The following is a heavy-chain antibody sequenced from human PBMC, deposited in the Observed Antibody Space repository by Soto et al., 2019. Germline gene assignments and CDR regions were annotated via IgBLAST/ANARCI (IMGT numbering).Heavy chain of an antibody. CDR3: ATNSYDSLGV. Sequence: QVQLQESGPGLVKPSGTLSLTCAVSSGSISSAHWWNWVRQPPGKGLEWIGEIYHSGSTNYNPSLKSRVTVSVDKSMIQFSLKLTSVTAADTAVYYCATNSYDSLGVWGQGTTVTVSS. J-gene: IGHJ6*02. CDR2: IYHSGST. CDR1: SGSISSAHW. V-gene: IGHV4-4*02.